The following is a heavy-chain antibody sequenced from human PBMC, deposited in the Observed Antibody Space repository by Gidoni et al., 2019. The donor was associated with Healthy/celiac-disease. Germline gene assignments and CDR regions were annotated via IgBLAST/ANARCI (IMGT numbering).Heavy chain of an antibody. D-gene: IGHD3-10*01. Sequence: QVQLVQSGAELTTPGSSVTVSCKASGATFSSYAISWVPQARGQGLEWVGGLTPIFGTANYGQKFQGRVTINADESTSTAYSELSSLRSEDTAVDYCATVLGSYYGSGSYSPLYYYYYGMDVWGQGTTVTVSS. CDR1: GATFSSYA. CDR2: LTPIFGTA. V-gene: IGHV1-69*01. CDR3: ATVLGSYYGSGSYSPLYYYYYGMDV. J-gene: IGHJ6*02.